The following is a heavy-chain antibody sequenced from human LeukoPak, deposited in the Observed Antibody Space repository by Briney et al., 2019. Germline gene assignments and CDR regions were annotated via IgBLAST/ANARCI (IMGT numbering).Heavy chain of an antibody. V-gene: IGHV3-30*02. J-gene: IGHJ4*02. CDR1: GFTFSNYG. D-gene: IGHD2-2*01. CDR3: AKDVPAAYFDY. Sequence: GGSLRLSCTASGFTFSNYGMHWVRQAPGKELEWVAFVRYDESTKFYADSVKGRFTISSDNSKTTLYLQMNSLRAEDTAVYYCAKDVPAAYFDYWGQGTLVTVSS. CDR2: VRYDESTK.